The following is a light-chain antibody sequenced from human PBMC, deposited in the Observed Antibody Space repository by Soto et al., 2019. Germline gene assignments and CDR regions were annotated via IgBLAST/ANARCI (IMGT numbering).Light chain of an antibody. CDR3: SSYTTSGTRV. CDR2: EVS. J-gene: IGLJ1*01. Sequence: QSALTQPASVSGSTGQSITISCTGTTSDVGGYSFVSWYQLHPGKAPKLMIYEVSNRTSGVSNRFSGSKSGNTASLTISGLQAEDESDYYCSSYTTSGTRVFGTGTKVTVL. V-gene: IGLV2-14*01. CDR1: TSDVGGYSF.